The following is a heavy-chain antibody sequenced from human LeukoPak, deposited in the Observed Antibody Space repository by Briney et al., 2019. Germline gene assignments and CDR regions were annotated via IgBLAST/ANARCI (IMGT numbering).Heavy chain of an antibody. CDR3: ARARPDTAMAVDY. V-gene: IGHV4-59*01. CDR1: GGSISTYY. J-gene: IGHJ4*02. CDR2: IYNSGST. Sequence: SETLSLTCTVSGGSISTYYWGWVRLPPGKGLEWIGYIYNSGSTKYNPSLKSRVTVSVDTSKNQLSLKLSSVTAADTAVYYCARARPDTAMAVDYWGQGTLVTVSS. D-gene: IGHD5-18*01.